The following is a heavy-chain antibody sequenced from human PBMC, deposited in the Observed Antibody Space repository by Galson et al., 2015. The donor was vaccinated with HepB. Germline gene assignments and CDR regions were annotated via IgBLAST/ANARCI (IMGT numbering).Heavy chain of an antibody. CDR1: GSTFTGYY. V-gene: IGHV1-2*02. J-gene: IGHJ4*02. D-gene: IGHD3-3*01. CDR3: ARKAQFGVVICYFDY. CDR2: INPNSGGT. Sequence: SVKVSCKASGSTFTGYYMHWVRQAPGQGLEWMGWINPNSGGTNYAQKFQGRVTMTRDTSISTAYMELSRLRSDDTAVYYCARKAQFGVVICYFDYGRQGTLLTVSS.